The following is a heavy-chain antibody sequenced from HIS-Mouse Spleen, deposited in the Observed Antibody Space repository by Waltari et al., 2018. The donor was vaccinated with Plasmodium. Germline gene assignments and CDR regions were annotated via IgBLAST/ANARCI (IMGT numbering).Heavy chain of an antibody. D-gene: IGHD6-13*01. CDR2: ISSSGSTI. V-gene: IGHV3-11*04. CDR3: AKDRRSSSWYVDY. Sequence: QVQLVESGGGLVKPGGSLRLSCAASGFTFSDYYMSWIRQAPGKGLEWVSYISSSGSTIYYADSVKGRFTSSRDNSKNTLYLQMNSLRAEDTAVYYCAKDRRSSSWYVDYWGQGTLIHRLL. CDR1: GFTFSDYY. J-gene: IGHJ4*02.